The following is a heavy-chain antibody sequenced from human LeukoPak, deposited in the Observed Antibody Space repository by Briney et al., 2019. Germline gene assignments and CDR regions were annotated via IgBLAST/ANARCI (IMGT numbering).Heavy chain of an antibody. CDR2: ISTCNGNT. Sequence: GASVKVSCKASGYTFTSYGISWVRQAPGQGLEWMGWISTCNGNTINAQKLQGRVSMTTDTSTSTAYMELRSLRSDDTAMYFCARSVLRYFDWSGPGALDIWGQGTMVTVSS. CDR3: ARSVLRYFDWSGPGALDI. D-gene: IGHD3-9*01. J-gene: IGHJ3*02. V-gene: IGHV1-18*01. CDR1: GYTFTSYG.